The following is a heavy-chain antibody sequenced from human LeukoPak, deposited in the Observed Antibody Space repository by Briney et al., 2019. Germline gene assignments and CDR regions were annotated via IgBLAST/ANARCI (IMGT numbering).Heavy chain of an antibody. D-gene: IGHD6-19*01. CDR2: INSDGSST. V-gene: IGHV3-74*01. J-gene: IGHJ3*02. CDR1: GFTFSSYW. CDR3: ARAMAVAARIVGFDI. Sequence: PSGGSLRLSCAASGFTFSSYWMHWVRQAPGKGLVWVSRINSDGSSTSYADSVKDRFTISRDNAKNTLYLQMNSLRAEDTAVYYCARAMAVAARIVGFDIWCQGTMVTVSS.